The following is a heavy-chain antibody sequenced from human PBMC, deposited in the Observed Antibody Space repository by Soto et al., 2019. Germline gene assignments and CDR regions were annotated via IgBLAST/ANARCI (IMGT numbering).Heavy chain of an antibody. D-gene: IGHD2-2*01. CDR2: INPMLGVA. V-gene: IGHV1-69*10. J-gene: IGHJ5*02. Sequence: SVEVSCKASGGSFSSLVISWLRQAPGQGPEWMGGINPMLGVANFAQKFQDRVTITADEWTTTAYMELGSLRSEDTAVYYCARGPAQFDPWGPGTLLTVSS. CDR1: GGSFSSLV. CDR3: ARGPAQFDP.